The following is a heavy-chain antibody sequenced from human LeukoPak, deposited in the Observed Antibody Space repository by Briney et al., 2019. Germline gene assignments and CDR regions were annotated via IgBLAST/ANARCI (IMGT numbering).Heavy chain of an antibody. CDR1: GYTFTGYY. CDR2: INPNSGGT. Sequence: ASVKVSFKASGYTFTGYYMHWVRQAPGQGLEWMGWINPNSGGTNNAQKFQGRVTMTRATSISTAYMELSRMRSDDTDMYYCARDPDIVVVVAATRLWFDPWGQGTLVTVSS. J-gene: IGHJ5*02. V-gene: IGHV1-2*02. D-gene: IGHD2-15*01. CDR3: ARDPDIVVVVAATRLWFDP.